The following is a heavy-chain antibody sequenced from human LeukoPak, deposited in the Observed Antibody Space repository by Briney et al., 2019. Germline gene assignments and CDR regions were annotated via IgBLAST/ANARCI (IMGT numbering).Heavy chain of an antibody. V-gene: IGHV3-48*03. J-gene: IGHJ4*02. CDR2: ISSSGSTI. Sequence: GGSLRLSCAASGFTFSSYEMNWVRQAPGKGLEWVSYISSSGSTIYYADSVKGRFTISRDNAKNSLYLQMNSLRAEDTALYYCAKEKGSGREGFDYWGQGTLVTVSS. D-gene: IGHD5-12*01. CDR1: GFTFSSYE. CDR3: AKEKGSGREGFDY.